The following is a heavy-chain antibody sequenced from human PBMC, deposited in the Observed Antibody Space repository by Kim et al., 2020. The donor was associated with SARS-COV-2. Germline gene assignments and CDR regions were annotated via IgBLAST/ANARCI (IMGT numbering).Heavy chain of an antibody. CDR2: ISSSCSTI. CDR3: ARASYYDFWSGYVRSDSFDI. J-gene: IGHJ3*02. CDR1: GFTFSSYE. V-gene: IGHV3-48*03. Sequence: GGSLRLSCAASGFTFSSYEMNWVRQAPGKGLEWVSYISSSCSTIYYADSVKGRFTISRDTAKNSLYLQMNSLRAEDTAVYYCARASYYDFWSGYVRSDSFDIWGQGTMVTVSS. D-gene: IGHD3-3*01.